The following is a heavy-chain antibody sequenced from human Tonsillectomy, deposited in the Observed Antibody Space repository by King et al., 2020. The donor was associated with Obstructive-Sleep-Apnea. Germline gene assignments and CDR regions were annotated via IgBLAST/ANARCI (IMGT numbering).Heavy chain of an antibody. CDR2: INPSDSYN. CDR3: ARHLTGGSSGWYSVPFDC. V-gene: IGHV5-10-1*03. CDR1: GYSFSTYW. D-gene: IGHD6-19*01. Sequence: QLVQSGAEVKKPGESLRISCQGSGYSFSTYWIHWVRQMPGKGLEWMGMINPSDSYNNYSQSFQSHFTIPSDKSITAAYLHWSSLKASDTAIYYCARHLTGGSSGWYSVPFDCWDQGTLVTVSS. J-gene: IGHJ4*02.